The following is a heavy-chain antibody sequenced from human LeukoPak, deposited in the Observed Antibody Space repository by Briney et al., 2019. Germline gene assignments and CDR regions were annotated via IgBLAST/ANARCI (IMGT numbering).Heavy chain of an antibody. J-gene: IGHJ4*02. CDR3: TGNRRLLRWDLDY. V-gene: IGHV3-23*01. CDR2: INFSVNNT. D-gene: IGHD5-12*01. Sequence: VGSLRLSSSASRFTFSSYAMNWVRQAPGKGLEWISTINFSVNNTFYADSVKGRFTISRDISKNTLYLRMDSLRAEDTAVYYCTGNRRLLRWDLDYWGQGTLVTVSS. CDR1: RFTFSSYA.